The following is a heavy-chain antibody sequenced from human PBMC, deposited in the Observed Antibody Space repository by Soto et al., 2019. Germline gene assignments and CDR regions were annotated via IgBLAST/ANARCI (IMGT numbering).Heavy chain of an antibody. CDR3: ASLWCSSTSCLFP. CDR2: ISSSGSTI. J-gene: IGHJ5*02. CDR1: GFTFSSYE. Sequence: GGSLRLSCAASGFTFSSYEMNWVRQAPGKGLEWVSYISSSGSTIYYADSVKGRFTISRDNAKNSLYLQMNSLRAEDTAVYYCASLWCSSTSCLFPWGQGTLVTVSS. V-gene: IGHV3-48*03. D-gene: IGHD2-2*01.